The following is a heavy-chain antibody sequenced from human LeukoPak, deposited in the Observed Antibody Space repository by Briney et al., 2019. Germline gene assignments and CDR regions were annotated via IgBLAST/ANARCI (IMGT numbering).Heavy chain of an antibody. CDR3: ARVYSSSSNPFDY. V-gene: IGHV4-61*05. Sequence: SETLSLTCTVSGGSISSSSYHWSWIRQPPGKGLEWIGHIYYGGSTNYNPSLKSRVTISVDKSKNQFSLKLSSVTAADTAVYYCARVYSSSSNPFDYWGQGTLVTVSS. CDR1: GGSISSSSYH. D-gene: IGHD6-13*01. J-gene: IGHJ4*02. CDR2: IYYGGST.